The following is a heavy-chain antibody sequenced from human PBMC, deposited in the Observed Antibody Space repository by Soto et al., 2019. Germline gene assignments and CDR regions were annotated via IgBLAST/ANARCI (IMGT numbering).Heavy chain of an antibody. CDR3: AKESEYGGSQREYYFGY. D-gene: IGHD3-10*01. CDR2: INGRGDTT. V-gene: IGHV3-23*01. Sequence: GGSLRLSCAASGFSFNSYAMSWVRQAPGKGLEWVSAINGRGDTTYYADSVKGRFTISRDNSKNTISLQMSSLRAEDTAVYYCAKESEYGGSQREYYFGYWGQGILVTVS. CDR1: GFSFNSYA. J-gene: IGHJ4*02.